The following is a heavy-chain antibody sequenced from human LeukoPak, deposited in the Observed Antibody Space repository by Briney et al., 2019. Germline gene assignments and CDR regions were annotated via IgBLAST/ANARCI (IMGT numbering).Heavy chain of an antibody. CDR2: ISGPGGST. J-gene: IGHJ4*02. CDR1: GFTFSSYW. Sequence: GGSLRLSCAASGFTFSSYWMSWVRQAPGKGLEWVSAISGPGGSTYYADSVKGRFTISRDNSKNTLYLQMNSLRAEDTAVYYCAKALVSSCHGCYFDSWGQGTLVTVSS. CDR3: AKALVSSCHGCYFDS. D-gene: IGHD6-13*01. V-gene: IGHV3-23*01.